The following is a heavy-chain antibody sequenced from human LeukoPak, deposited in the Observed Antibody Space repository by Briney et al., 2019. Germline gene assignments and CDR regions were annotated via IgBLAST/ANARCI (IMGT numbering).Heavy chain of an antibody. Sequence: GGSLRLSCAASGFTFSNYAMSWVRQAPGKGLEWVGFIRSKAYGGTTEYAASVKGRFTISRDDSKSIAYLQMNSLKTEETAVYYCTRDDLGIEDYWGQGTLVTVSS. CDR1: GFTFSNYA. CDR3: TRDDLGIEDY. D-gene: IGHD6-13*01. J-gene: IGHJ4*02. V-gene: IGHV3-49*04. CDR2: IRSKAYGGTT.